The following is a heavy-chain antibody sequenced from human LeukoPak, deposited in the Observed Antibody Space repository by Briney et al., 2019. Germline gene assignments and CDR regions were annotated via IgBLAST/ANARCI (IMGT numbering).Heavy chain of an antibody. D-gene: IGHD3-10*01. CDR1: GYTFTSYA. V-gene: IGHV1-3*01. CDR2: INAGNGNT. Sequence: GASVKVSCKASGYTFTSYAMHWVRQAPGQRLEWMGWINAGNGNTKYSQKFQGRVTITRDTSASTAYMELSSLRSEDTAEYYCARDYHGSGSLTTFDYWGQGTLVTVSS. CDR3: ARDYHGSGSLTTFDY. J-gene: IGHJ4*02.